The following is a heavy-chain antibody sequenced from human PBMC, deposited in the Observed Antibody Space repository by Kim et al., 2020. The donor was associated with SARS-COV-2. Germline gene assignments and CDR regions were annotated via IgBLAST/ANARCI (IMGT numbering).Heavy chain of an antibody. CDR3: TTVMTTVTNVHY. CDR1: GFTFSNAW. D-gene: IGHD4-17*01. CDR2: IKSRSDAGTA. Sequence: GGSLRLSCAASGFTFSNAWMSWVRQAPGKGLEWVGRIKSRSDAGTADYAAPVNGIFTISTDDSKNTLYLQMNSLKTADTAVYYCTTVMTTVTNVHYWGQGTLVTVSS. J-gene: IGHJ4*02. V-gene: IGHV3-15*01.